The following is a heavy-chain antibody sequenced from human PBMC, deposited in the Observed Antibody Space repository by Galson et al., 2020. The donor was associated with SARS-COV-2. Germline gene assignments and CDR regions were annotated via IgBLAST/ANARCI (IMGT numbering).Heavy chain of an antibody. D-gene: IGHD1-26*01. Sequence: GESLKISCQGSGYTFASYRLGWVRQLPGKGPEWTGIIHPKDSETRYSPSFQGQVTISADKSISTVYLQWTSLQASDTAIYYCARWDGTVDYWGQGTLVTVSA. CDR2: IHPKDSET. CDR1: GYTFASYR. J-gene: IGHJ4*02. V-gene: IGHV5-51*01. CDR3: ARWDGTVDY.